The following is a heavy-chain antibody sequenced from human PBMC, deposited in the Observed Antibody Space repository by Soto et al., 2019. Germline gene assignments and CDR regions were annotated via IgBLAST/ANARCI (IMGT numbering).Heavy chain of an antibody. J-gene: IGHJ6*02. V-gene: IGHV3-9*01. CDR1: GFTFDDYA. Sequence: EVQLVESGGGLVQPGRSLRLSCAASGFTFDDYAMHWVRQAPGKGPEWVSGISWNSGNIGYADSVKGRFTISRDNDKNSLYLQMNSLRAEDTALYYCAKDMYSSHHYGMDVWGQGTTVTVSS. CDR2: ISWNSGNI. CDR3: AKDMYSSHHYGMDV. D-gene: IGHD6-13*01.